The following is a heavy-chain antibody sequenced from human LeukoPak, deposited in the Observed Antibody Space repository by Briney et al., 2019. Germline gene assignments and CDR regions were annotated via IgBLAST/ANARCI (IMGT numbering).Heavy chain of an antibody. D-gene: IGHD3-3*01. J-gene: IGHJ4*02. CDR3: ARDWYDFWSGYHHFDY. Sequence: SETLSLTCTVSGGSISSYYWSWIRQPPGKGLEWIGYIYYSGSTNYNPSLKSRVTISVDTSKNQFSLKLSSVTAADTAVYYCARDWYDFWSGYHHFDYWGQGTLVTVSS. CDR1: GGSISSYY. CDR2: IYYSGST. V-gene: IGHV4-59*01.